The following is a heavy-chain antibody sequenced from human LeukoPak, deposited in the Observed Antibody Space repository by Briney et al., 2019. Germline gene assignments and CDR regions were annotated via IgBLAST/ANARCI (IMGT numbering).Heavy chain of an antibody. CDR1: GGSISSYY. D-gene: IGHD3-22*01. V-gene: IGHV4-59*12. CDR3: ARGRYYYYDSSGYYFAFNWYFDL. Sequence: SETLSLTCTVSGGSISSYYWSWIRQPPGKGLEWIGYIYYSGSTNYNPSLKSRVTISVDTSKNQFSLKLSSVTAADTAVYYCARGRYYYYDSSGYYFAFNWYFDLWGRGTLVTVSS. J-gene: IGHJ2*01. CDR2: IYYSGST.